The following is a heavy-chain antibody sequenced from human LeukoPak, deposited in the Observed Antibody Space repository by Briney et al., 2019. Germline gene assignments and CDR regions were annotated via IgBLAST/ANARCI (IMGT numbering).Heavy chain of an antibody. V-gene: IGHV3-7*01. CDR3: ERDGGSTGPDAFAI. CDR2: IKQDGSEK. D-gene: IGHD2-2*01. CDR1: GFTFSSYW. Sequence: GGSLRLSCAASGFTFSSYWMSWVRQAPGKGLEWVANIKQDGSEKYYVDSVKGRFTISRDNAKNSLYLQMNSLRAEDTAVYYCERDGGSTGPDAFAIWGQGTMVTVSS. J-gene: IGHJ3*02.